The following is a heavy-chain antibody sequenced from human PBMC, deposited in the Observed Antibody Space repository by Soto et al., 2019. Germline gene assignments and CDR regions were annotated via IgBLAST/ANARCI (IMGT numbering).Heavy chain of an antibody. V-gene: IGHV3-30-3*01. J-gene: IGHJ3*02. CDR3: ARDIWWEPGVDALHI. Sequence: QVQLVESGGGVVQPGRSLRLSCAASGFTFNFFAMHWVRQAPGKGLEWVAAVSKDGSNTYYADSVKGRFTISRDNPKNTLYLQMNSLRLEDTAVYYCARDIWWEPGVDALHIWGQGTMVTVSP. D-gene: IGHD1-26*01. CDR2: VSKDGSNT. CDR1: GFTFNFFA.